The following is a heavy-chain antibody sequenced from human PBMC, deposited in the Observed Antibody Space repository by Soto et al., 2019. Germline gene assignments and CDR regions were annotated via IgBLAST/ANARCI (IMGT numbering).Heavy chain of an antibody. CDR1: GYDFTNYG. V-gene: IGHV1-18*01. CDR3: ASGHDFLTGWKFKF. CDR2: ISAYNGHI. J-gene: IGHJ4*02. D-gene: IGHD3-9*01. Sequence: QVRLVQSGAEVKKPGASVKVSCKTYGYDFTNYGINWVRQAPGQGLEWMGWISAYNGHIVYAQNFRGRATLTTDTSTGSAYMELRSLRSDDTAVYYCASGHDFLTGWKFKFWGQGTLVTVSS.